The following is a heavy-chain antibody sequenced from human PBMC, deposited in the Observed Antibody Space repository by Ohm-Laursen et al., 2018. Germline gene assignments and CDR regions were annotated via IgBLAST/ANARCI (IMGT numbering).Heavy chain of an antibody. J-gene: IGHJ5*02. V-gene: IGHV1-8*01. CDR1: GYTFTSYD. D-gene: IGHD4-17*01. Sequence: GASVKVSCKASGYTFTSYDITWVRQASGQGPEWIGWLNPVSGNSNFGQKFRGRVTVTSDTSISTAYMELSGLTSDDTATYYCGRAVRNQLRTDPWGQGTRVTGTS. CDR3: GRAVRNQLRTDP. CDR2: LNPVSGNS.